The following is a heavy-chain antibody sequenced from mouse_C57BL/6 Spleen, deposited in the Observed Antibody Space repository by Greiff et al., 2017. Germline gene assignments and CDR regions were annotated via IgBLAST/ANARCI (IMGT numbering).Heavy chain of an antibody. CDR2: ISYDGSN. CDR1: GYSITSGYY. CDR3: ASRDNWDEDYAMDY. Sequence: EVQLVESGPGLVKPSQSLSLTCSVTGYSITSGYYWNWIRQFPGNKLEWMGYISYDGSNNYNPSLKNRISITRDTSKNQFFLKLNSVTTEDTATYYCASRDNWDEDYAMDYWGQGTSVTVSS. J-gene: IGHJ4*01. D-gene: IGHD4-1*02. V-gene: IGHV3-6*01.